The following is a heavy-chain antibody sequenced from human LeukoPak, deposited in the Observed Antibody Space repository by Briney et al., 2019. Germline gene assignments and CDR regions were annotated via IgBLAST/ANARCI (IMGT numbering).Heavy chain of an antibody. CDR2: INTFGST. J-gene: IGHJ5*02. Sequence: SETLSLTCTVSGGSISSGSYYWSWIRQPAGKGLEWIGRINTFGSTNYNPSLKSRVTISVDTSKNQLSLKLSSVTAADTAVYYCARNKGRYGSGRVHFDPWGQGTLVTVSS. CDR1: GGSISSGSYY. V-gene: IGHV4-61*02. D-gene: IGHD3-10*01. CDR3: ARNKGRYGSGRVHFDP.